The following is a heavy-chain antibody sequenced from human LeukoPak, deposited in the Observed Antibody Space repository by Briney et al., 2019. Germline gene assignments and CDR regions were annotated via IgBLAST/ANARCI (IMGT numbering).Heavy chain of an antibody. CDR3: ARANFLYCSSTTCLFDY. CDR1: GYTFTDYY. Sequence: ASVKVSCTASGYTFTDYYLHWVRQAPGQGFEWMGWINPNSGDTNYAQRFQGRVTMTRDTSISTAHMEMSRLRSDDTAVYYCARANFLYCSSTTCLFDYWGQGTLVTVSS. D-gene: IGHD2-2*01. V-gene: IGHV1-2*02. CDR2: INPNSGDT. J-gene: IGHJ4*02.